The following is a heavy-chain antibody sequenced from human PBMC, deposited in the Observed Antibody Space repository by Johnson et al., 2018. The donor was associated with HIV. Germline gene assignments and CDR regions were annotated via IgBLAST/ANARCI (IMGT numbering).Heavy chain of an antibody. CDR1: GFTFDDYG. J-gene: IGHJ3*02. V-gene: IGHV3-7*05. CDR2: IKQDGSEQ. D-gene: IGHD2-8*01. Sequence: VQLVESGGGVVRPGGSLRLSCAASGFTFDDYGMSWVRQAPGKGLEWVANIKQDGSEQYYVDSVKGRFTISRDNAKNSLYLQMNSLRAEDTAVYYCARALGLEVCAFDIWGQGTMVTVSS. CDR3: ARALGLEVCAFDI.